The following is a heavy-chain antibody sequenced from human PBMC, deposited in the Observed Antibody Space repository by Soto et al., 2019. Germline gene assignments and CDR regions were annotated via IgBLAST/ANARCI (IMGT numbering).Heavy chain of an antibody. CDR2: IWYDGSQK. CDR3: AKEVWGLYTFGRPLDN. Sequence: PRLSCAASGFNFSKFGMYWVRQAPGKGLEWVAVIWYDGSQKYYADSVKGRFTISRDNSNNTLYLQMNSLRAEDTAVYYCAKEVWGLYTFGRPLDNWGHGTLVTVSS. D-gene: IGHD1-26*01. CDR1: GFNFSKFG. J-gene: IGHJ4*01. V-gene: IGHV3-33*06.